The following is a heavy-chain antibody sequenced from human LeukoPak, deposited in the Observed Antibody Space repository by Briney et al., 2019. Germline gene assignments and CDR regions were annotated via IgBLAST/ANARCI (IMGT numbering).Heavy chain of an antibody. J-gene: IGHJ4*02. Sequence: ASVKVSCKASGYTFTSYYMHWVRQAPGQGLEWMGIINPSGGSTSYAQKFQGRVTMTRDTSTSTVYVELSSLRSEDTAVYYCARGGSSYNDEHEEFDYWGQGTVVTVSS. D-gene: IGHD3-22*01. CDR3: ARGGSSYNDEHEEFDY. CDR1: GYTFTSYY. V-gene: IGHV1-46*01. CDR2: INPSGGST.